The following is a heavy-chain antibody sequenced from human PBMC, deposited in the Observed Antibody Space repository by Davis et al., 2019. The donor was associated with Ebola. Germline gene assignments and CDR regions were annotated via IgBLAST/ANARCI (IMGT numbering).Heavy chain of an antibody. CDR1: GGTFSSYA. CDR3: ARDENSNYGFYYYGMDV. D-gene: IGHD4-11*01. J-gene: IGHJ6*02. V-gene: IGHV1-18*01. Sequence: AASVKVSCKASGGTFSSYAISWVRQAPGQGLEWMGWISAYNGNTNYAQKLQGRVTMTTDTSTSTAYMELRSLRSDDTAVYYCARDENSNYGFYYYGMDVWGQGTTVTVSS. CDR2: ISAYNGNT.